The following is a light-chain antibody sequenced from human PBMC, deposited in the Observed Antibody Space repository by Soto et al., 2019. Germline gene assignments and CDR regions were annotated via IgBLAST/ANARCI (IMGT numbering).Light chain of an antibody. CDR2: AAS. CDR3: QQYNNWPPNT. Sequence: EVVMTQSPATPSVSPGDRATLSCRASQSISSKLAWYQQKPGQAPRLLIYAASTRATGIPARFSGSGSGTEFTLNISSLQSEDFAVYYCQQYNNWPPNTFGGGTKVDIK. V-gene: IGKV3D-15*01. J-gene: IGKJ4*01. CDR1: QSISSK.